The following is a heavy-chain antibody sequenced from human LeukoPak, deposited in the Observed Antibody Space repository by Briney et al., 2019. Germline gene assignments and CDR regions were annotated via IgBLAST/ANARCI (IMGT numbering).Heavy chain of an antibody. CDR2: ISWNSGSI. D-gene: IGHD3-10*01. CDR1: GFTFDDYA. CDR3: AKDLESYYGSGVDY. V-gene: IGHV3-9*01. J-gene: IGHJ4*02. Sequence: GRSLRLSCAASGFTFDDYAMHWVRQAPGKGLEWVSGISWNSGSIGYADSVKGRLTISRDNAKNSLYLQMNSLRAEDTALYYCAKDLESYYGSGVDYWGQGTLVTVSS.